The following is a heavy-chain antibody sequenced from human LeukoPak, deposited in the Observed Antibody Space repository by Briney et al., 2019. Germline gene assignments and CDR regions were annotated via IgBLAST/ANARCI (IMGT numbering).Heavy chain of an antibody. V-gene: IGHV3-23*01. J-gene: IGHJ4*02. CDR2: ISGSGGST. Sequence: GGSLRLSCAASGFTFSSYAMTWVRQAPGKGLEWVSLISGSGGSTYYADSVKGRFTISRDNSKNTLYLQMNSLRVEDTAVYYCARDRHGTSWLVEYWGQGTLVTVSS. CDR1: GFTFSSYA. D-gene: IGHD6-13*01. CDR3: ARDRHGTSWLVEY.